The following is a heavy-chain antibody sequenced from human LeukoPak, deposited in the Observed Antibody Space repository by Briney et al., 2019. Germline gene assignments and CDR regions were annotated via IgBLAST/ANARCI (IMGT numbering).Heavy chain of an antibody. CDR3: ARGGEWNYAFDL. J-gene: IGHJ3*01. D-gene: IGHD1-7*01. CDR1: GYTFTSYG. CDR2: ISGYGNT. V-gene: IGHV1-18*01. Sequence: EASVQVSCKASGYTFTSYGISWVRQAPGQGLEWMGWISGYGNTKYTQKFQGRLTMTTDTYTNTVNMELRSLRSDDAAAYYCARGGEWNYAFDLWGQGTVVTVSA.